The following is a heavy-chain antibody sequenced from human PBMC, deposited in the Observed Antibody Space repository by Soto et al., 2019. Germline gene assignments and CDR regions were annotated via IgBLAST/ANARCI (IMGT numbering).Heavy chain of an antibody. D-gene: IGHD3-3*01. CDR3: ARGFPYDFWSGYSLYYYYMYV. V-gene: IGHV1-8*01. Sequence: QGKLVQSGAEVKKPGASVKVSCKASGYTFTSYDINWVRQATGQGLEWMGWMNPNSGNTGYAQKFQGRVTMTRNTSISTAYMELSSLRSEDTAVYYCARGFPYDFWSGYSLYYYYMYVWGKGTTVTVSS. CDR2: MNPNSGNT. J-gene: IGHJ6*03. CDR1: GYTFTSYD.